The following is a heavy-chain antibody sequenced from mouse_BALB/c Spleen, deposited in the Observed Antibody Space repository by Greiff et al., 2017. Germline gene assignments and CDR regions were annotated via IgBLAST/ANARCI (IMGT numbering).Heavy chain of an antibody. Sequence: QVQLKESGPGLVAPSQSLSITCTVSGFSLTGYGVNWVRQPPGKGLEWLGMIWGDGSTDYNSALKSRLSISKDNSKSQVFLKMNSLQTDDTARYYCAREGLLRAMDYWGQGTSVTVSS. CDR2: IWGDGST. V-gene: IGHV2-6-7*01. J-gene: IGHJ4*01. D-gene: IGHD1-1*01. CDR3: AREGLLRAMDY. CDR1: GFSLTGYG.